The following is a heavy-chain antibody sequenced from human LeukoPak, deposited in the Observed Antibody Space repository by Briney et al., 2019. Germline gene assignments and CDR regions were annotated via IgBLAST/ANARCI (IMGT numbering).Heavy chain of an antibody. CDR1: GFTFSSYA. D-gene: IGHD1-26*01. Sequence: GGSLRLSCAASGFTFSSYAMSWVRQAPGKGLEWVSAISGSGGSTYYADSVKGRFTISRDNSMNTLYLQMNSLRAEDTALYYCAKGGATMHWYFDLWGRGTLVTVSS. J-gene: IGHJ2*01. CDR3: AKGGATMHWYFDL. V-gene: IGHV3-23*01. CDR2: ISGSGGST.